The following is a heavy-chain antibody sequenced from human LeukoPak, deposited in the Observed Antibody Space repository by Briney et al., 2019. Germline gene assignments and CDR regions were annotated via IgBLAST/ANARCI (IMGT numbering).Heavy chain of an antibody. CDR3: AQRGQSISFDAFDI. Sequence: PGGSLRLSCAASGFTFSNYSMNWVRQAPGKGLEWVSSISSSSSYIYYADSVKGLFTISRDNAKNSLYLQMSSLRAEDTAVYYCAQRGQSISFDAFDIWGQGTMVTVSS. CDR1: GFTFSNYS. D-gene: IGHD6-13*01. CDR2: ISSSSSYI. V-gene: IGHV3-21*01. J-gene: IGHJ3*02.